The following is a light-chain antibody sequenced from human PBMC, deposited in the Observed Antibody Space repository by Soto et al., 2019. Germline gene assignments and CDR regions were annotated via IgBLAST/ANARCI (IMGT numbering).Light chain of an antibody. Sequence: DIQMTQSPSTLSASVGDRVTITCRASQTISNWLAWYQQKPGKAPKVLIFDASTLDGGVPSRFSGRRSGTDFTLTISSLQPNDFATYYCQKYNTYPLTFGGGTKVEI. J-gene: IGKJ4*01. CDR1: QTISNW. V-gene: IGKV1-5*01. CDR3: QKYNTYPLT. CDR2: DAS.